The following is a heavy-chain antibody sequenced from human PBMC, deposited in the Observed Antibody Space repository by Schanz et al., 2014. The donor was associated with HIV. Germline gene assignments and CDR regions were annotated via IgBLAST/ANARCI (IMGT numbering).Heavy chain of an antibody. Sequence: QVQLQQWGAGLLKPSETLSLTCAVYGGSFSGYFWAWIRQPPGKGLEWIGEINHSGSTNYNPSLKSRVTISVDPSKNHFALELTSGTAADTAVYYCAKLILFDNHDFWSGYPDWGQGTLVTVSS. CDR1: GGSFSGYF. CDR2: INHSGST. D-gene: IGHD3-3*01. V-gene: IGHV4-34*01. CDR3: AKLILFDNHDFWSGYPD. J-gene: IGHJ4*02.